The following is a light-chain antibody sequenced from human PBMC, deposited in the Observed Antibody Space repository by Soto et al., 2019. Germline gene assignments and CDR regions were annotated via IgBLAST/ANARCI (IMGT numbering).Light chain of an antibody. CDR2: RAS. CDR3: QQYGSLSWT. Sequence: EIVLTQSPGTLSLSPGDGATLSCRASQNIYYNVAWYQHRPGQAPGLLIYRASTRATGIPDRFSGSGSGTDFTLTISRLEPEDFAVYYCQQYGSLSWTFGQGTKVDIK. J-gene: IGKJ1*01. V-gene: IGKV3-20*01. CDR1: QNIYYN.